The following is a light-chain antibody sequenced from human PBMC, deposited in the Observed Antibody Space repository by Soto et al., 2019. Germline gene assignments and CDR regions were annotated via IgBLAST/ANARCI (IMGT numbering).Light chain of an antibody. Sequence: EIVMTQSPANLSVSPGERATLSCRASQSISSNLAWYQQKPGQAPRLLIYYASTRDTGVPARFSGSGSGTDFTLTISSLQSEDFAVYYCQQYNNWPPSWTFGQGTKVEMK. CDR2: YAS. CDR3: QQYNNWPPSWT. CDR1: QSISSN. V-gene: IGKV3-15*01. J-gene: IGKJ1*01.